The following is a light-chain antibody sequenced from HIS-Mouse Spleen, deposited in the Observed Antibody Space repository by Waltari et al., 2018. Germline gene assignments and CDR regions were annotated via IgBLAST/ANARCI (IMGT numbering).Light chain of an antibody. CDR2: WAS. J-gene: IGKJ4*01. Sequence: DIVMTQSPDSLAVSLGASATINCKHSQSVLYSSNNTNYLAWYQQKPGQPPKLLIYWASTRESGVPDRFSGSGSGTDFTLTISSLQAEDVAVYYCQQYYSTPLTFGGGTKVEIK. V-gene: IGKV4-1*01. CDR1: QSVLYSSNNTNY. CDR3: QQYYSTPLT.